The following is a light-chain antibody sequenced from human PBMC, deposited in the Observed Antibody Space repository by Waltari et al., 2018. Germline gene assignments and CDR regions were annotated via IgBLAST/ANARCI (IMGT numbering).Light chain of an antibody. V-gene: IGKV2-30*02. J-gene: IGKJ1*01. CDR3: LHATFWPWT. CDR1: RSLAHSDGNTY. CDR2: KVS. Sequence: DVVVTQSPLSLPVTLGQPASVSCRSSRSLAHSDGNTYLSWFHQRPGQSPRRQIYKVSNRDSGVPDRLSGSGSGTDFTLKINRVEAEDVGVYYCLHATFWPWTFGQGTKVEI.